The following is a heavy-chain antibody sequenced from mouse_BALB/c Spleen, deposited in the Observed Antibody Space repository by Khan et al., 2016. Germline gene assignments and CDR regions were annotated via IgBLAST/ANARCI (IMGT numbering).Heavy chain of an antibody. Sequence: EVQLQESGGGLVQPGGSLKLSCAASGFDFSRYWMSWVRQAPGKGLEWIGEINPDSGTIKYKPSIKDKFIISRDNAKNTLYLQMSNVRSEDTAVYYSTSIQYYFWHFDGCGARTTVTVSS. CDR3: TSIQYYFWHFDG. V-gene: IGHV4-1*02. D-gene: IGHD1-2*01. CDR1: GFDFSRYW. J-gene: IGHJ1*01. CDR2: INPDSGTI.